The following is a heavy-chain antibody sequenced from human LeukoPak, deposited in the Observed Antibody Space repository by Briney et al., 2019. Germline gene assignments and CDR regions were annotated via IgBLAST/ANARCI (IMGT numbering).Heavy chain of an antibody. Sequence: GGSLRLSCAASGFTFDDYAIHWVRQAPGKGLEWVSGISWNSGNIGYADSVKGRFTISRDNAKNSLYLQMNSLRPEDTALYYCAKGRVGATQIRDAFDIWGQGTMVTVSS. V-gene: IGHV3-9*01. CDR1: GFTFDDYA. CDR2: ISWNSGNI. CDR3: AKGRVGATQIRDAFDI. J-gene: IGHJ3*02. D-gene: IGHD1-26*01.